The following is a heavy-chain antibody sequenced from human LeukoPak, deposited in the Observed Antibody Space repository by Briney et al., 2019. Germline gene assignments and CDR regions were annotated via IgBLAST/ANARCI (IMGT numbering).Heavy chain of an antibody. D-gene: IGHD3-3*01. CDR1: GGSISSYY. J-gene: IGHJ5*02. CDR2: IYTSGST. Sequence: SETLSLTCTVSGGSISSYYWSWIRQPAGKGLEWIGRIYTSGSTNYNPSLKSRVTMSVDTSKNQFSLKLSSVTAADTAVYYCARDRVLRPSLDWFDPWGQGTLVTVSS. CDR3: ARDRVLRPSLDWFDP. V-gene: IGHV4-4*07.